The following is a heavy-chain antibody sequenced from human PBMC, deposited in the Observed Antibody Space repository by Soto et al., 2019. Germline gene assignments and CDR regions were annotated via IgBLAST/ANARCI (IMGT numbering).Heavy chain of an antibody. CDR2: ISYDGSNK. CDR1: GFTFSSYG. CDR3: AKDYYDSSGYYYGGADY. V-gene: IGHV3-30*18. J-gene: IGHJ4*02. D-gene: IGHD3-22*01. Sequence: PGGSLRLSCAASGFTFSSYGMHWVRQAPGKGLEWVAVISYDGSNKYYADSVKGRFTISRDNSKNTLYLQMNSLRAEDTAVYYCAKDYYDSSGYYYGGADYWGQGTLVTVSS.